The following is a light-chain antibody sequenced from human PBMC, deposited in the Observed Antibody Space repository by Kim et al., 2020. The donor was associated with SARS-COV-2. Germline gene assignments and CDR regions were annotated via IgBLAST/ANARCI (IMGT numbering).Light chain of an antibody. CDR2: GAS. CDR1: QSVTNL. Sequence: EIVMTQSPATLSVSPGEGATLSCRASQSVTNLLAWYQQKPGQAPRLLIFGASTRASGIPARFRGSGSGTEFTLTISSLQSEDFAVYYCQHYNNCPRTFGQGTKVDIK. CDR3: QHYNNCPRT. J-gene: IGKJ1*01. V-gene: IGKV3-15*01.